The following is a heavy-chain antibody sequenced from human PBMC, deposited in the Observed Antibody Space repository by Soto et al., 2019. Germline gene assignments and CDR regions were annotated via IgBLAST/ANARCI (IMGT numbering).Heavy chain of an antibody. D-gene: IGHD2-15*01. J-gene: IGHJ6*02. CDR1: GGSISSGDYY. CDR3: ARDAPVELGVRNSMDV. Sequence: SETLSLTCTVSGGSISSGDYYWSWIRQPPGKGLEWIGYIYYSGSTYYNPSLKSRVTISLDTSKSQFSLKLDSVTAADTAVYYCARDAPVELGVRNSMDVWGQGTTVTVSS. CDR2: IYYSGST. V-gene: IGHV4-30-4*01.